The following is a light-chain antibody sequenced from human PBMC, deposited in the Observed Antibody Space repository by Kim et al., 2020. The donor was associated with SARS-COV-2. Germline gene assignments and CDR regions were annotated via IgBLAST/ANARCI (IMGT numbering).Light chain of an antibody. CDR2: AAS. CDR3: QQYNVHPIT. J-gene: IGKJ5*01. Sequence: SEGDRVTTACRAGQDISTDLAWFQQKPGQAPKSLISAASSLQSGVPSKFSGSGSGTDFTLTISSLQPDDSATYYCQQYNVHPITFGQGTRLEIK. V-gene: IGKV1-16*02. CDR1: QDISTD.